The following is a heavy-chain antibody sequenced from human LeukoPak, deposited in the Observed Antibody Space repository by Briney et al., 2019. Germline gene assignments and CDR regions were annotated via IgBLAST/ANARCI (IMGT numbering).Heavy chain of an antibody. CDR1: GGSFSGYY. CDR2: INHSGST. CDR3: ARGDVLLWFGEPHDAFDI. J-gene: IGHJ3*02. Sequence: SETLSLTCAVYGGSFSGYYWSWIRQPPGKGLEWIGEINHSGSTNYNPSLKSRVTISVGTSKNQFSLKLSSVTAADTAVYYCARGDVLLWFGEPHDAFDIWGQGTTVTVSS. D-gene: IGHD3-10*01. V-gene: IGHV4-34*01.